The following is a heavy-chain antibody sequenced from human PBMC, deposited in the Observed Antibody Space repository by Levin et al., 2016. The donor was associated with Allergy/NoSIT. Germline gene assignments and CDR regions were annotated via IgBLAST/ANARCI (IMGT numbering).Heavy chain of an antibody. CDR2: VYYPEPK. V-gene: IGHV4-39*02. CDR3: ARLYNSGWGGGSFDV. D-gene: IGHD6-19*01. J-gene: IGHJ3*01. CDR1: GASIIDASLY. Sequence: SETLSLTCVVSGASIIDASLYWGWFRQSPGKGLEWIGSVYYPEPKHYNPSLQSRISMSLDLDQNLLSLNLTSVNAADTAMYYCARLYNSGWGGGSFDVWGQGTAVTVSS.